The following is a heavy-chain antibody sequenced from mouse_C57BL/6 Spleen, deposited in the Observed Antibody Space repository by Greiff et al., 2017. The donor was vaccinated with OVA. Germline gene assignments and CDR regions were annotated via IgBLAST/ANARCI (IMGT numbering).Heavy chain of an antibody. CDR3: TRNEIYYDYDVLAY. CDR2: IDPETGGT. J-gene: IGHJ3*01. CDR1: GYTFTDYE. D-gene: IGHD2-4*01. Sequence: QVQLQQSGAELVRPGASVTLSCKASGYTFTDYEMHWVKQTPVHGLEWIGAIDPETGGTAYNQKFKGKAILTADKSSSTAYMELRSLTSEDSAVYYCTRNEIYYDYDVLAYWGQGTLVTVSA. V-gene: IGHV1-15*01.